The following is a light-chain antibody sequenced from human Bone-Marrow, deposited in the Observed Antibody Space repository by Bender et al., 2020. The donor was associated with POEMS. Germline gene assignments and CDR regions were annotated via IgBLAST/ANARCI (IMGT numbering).Light chain of an antibody. CDR3: TSYADSASANWL. CDR2: EVT. V-gene: IGLV2-8*01. J-gene: IGLJ3*02. CDR1: SSDVGGYNY. Sequence: QSALTQPPSVSGSPGQSVTISCTGTSSDVGGYNYVSWYQQRPGKAPELVIYEVTKRPSGVPDRFSGSKSGNTASLTVSGLQAEDEADYYCTSYADSASANWLFGGGTKLTVL.